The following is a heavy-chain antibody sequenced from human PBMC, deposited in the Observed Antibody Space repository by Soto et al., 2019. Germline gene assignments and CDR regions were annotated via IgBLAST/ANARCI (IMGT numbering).Heavy chain of an antibody. CDR1: GFTFSDYS. J-gene: IGHJ4*02. D-gene: IGHD4-17*01. CDR2: ISSSSSTR. CDR3: ARGGWGYGDRACDY. Sequence: EVQLVESGGGLVQPGGSLRLSCAASGFTFSDYSMNWVRQAPGKGLEWVSYISSSSSTRYYADSVKGRFTISRDNAKNSLYLQMNSLRDEDTAVYYCARGGWGYGDRACDYWGQGTLVTVSS. V-gene: IGHV3-48*02.